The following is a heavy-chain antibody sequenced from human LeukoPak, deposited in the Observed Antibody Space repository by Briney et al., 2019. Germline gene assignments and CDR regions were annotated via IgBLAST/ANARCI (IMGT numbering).Heavy chain of an antibody. J-gene: IGHJ4*02. CDR2: ISGSGGGT. CDR3: AKDTREVTYYYDSSGYYQVGYFDY. V-gene: IGHV3-23*01. Sequence: TGGSLRLSCAASGFTFSSYAMRWVRQAPGKGLEWVSAISGSGGGTYYADSVKGRFTISRDNSKNTLYLQMNSLRAEDTAVYYCAKDTREVTYYYDSSGYYQVGYFDYWGQGTLVTVSS. CDR1: GFTFSSYA. D-gene: IGHD3-22*01.